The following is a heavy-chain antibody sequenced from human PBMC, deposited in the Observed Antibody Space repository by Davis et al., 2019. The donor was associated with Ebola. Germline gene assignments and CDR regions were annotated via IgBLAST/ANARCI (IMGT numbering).Heavy chain of an antibody. CDR3: VGGGYDFGGFGYWFDP. Sequence: PSETLSLTCTVSGGSISSNNYYWNWIRQSPGKGLEWIGYIFYTGSAYSNPSLRSRVSMSVDTSKNQFYLSLTSVTASDTATYYCVGGGYDFGGFGYWFDPWGQGTLVTVSS. CDR1: GGSISSNNYY. V-gene: IGHV4-30-4*01. D-gene: IGHD5-12*01. J-gene: IGHJ5*02. CDR2: IFYTGSA.